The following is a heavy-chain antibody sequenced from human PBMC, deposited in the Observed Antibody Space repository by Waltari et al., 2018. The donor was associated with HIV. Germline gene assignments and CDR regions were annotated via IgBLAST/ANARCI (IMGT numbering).Heavy chain of an antibody. J-gene: IGHJ6*02. D-gene: IGHD7-27*01. Sequence: QVRLQQWGAGLLKPSATLSLTCAVSDGSSSGYYWSWIRQPPGKGLECIGEINHSGSINYNPSLKSRVIISLDRYKNQFSLKLTSVTAADTALYYCARGSWGSGMDVWGLGTTVIVSS. CDR3: ARGSWGSGMDV. CDR1: DGSSSGYY. CDR2: INHSGSI. V-gene: IGHV4-34*01.